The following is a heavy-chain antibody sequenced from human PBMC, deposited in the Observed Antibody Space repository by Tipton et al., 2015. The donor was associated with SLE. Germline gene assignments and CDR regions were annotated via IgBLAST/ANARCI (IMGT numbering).Heavy chain of an antibody. CDR1: GYTFTSYG. CDR2: ISAYNGNT. Sequence: QSGAEVKKPGASVKVSCKASGYTFTSYGISWVRQAPGQGLEWMGWISAYNGNTNYAQKLQGRVTMTTGTSTSTAYMELRSLKSDDTAVYYCARDVMVQGVIAAAFDYWGQGTLVTVSS. D-gene: IGHD3-10*01. V-gene: IGHV1-18*01. CDR3: ARDVMVQGVIAAAFDY. J-gene: IGHJ4*02.